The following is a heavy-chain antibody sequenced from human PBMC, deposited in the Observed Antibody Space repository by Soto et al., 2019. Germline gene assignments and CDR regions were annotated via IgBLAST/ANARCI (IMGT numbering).Heavy chain of an antibody. Sequence: EVQLLESGGGLVQPGGSLRLSCAASGFPFSSYAMTWVRQAPGKGLEWVSTISGGGGSTYYADSVKGRFTISRDNSKNTLFLQMSSLRADDTAVYYCAKRGSGWYFDYWGQGPLVTVSS. D-gene: IGHD6-19*01. J-gene: IGHJ4*02. V-gene: IGHV3-23*01. CDR2: ISGGGGST. CDR3: AKRGSGWYFDY. CDR1: GFPFSSYA.